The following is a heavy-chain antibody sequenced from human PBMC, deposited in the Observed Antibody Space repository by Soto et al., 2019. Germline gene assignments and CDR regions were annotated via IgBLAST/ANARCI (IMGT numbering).Heavy chain of an antibody. CDR2: LIPIYDEP. V-gene: IGHV1-69*06. D-gene: IGHD1-1*01. J-gene: IGHJ6*02. Sequence: QVQLVQSGAEVKNPASSVKVSCKTSGFTFNVYGIHWVRQAPGQGLEWMGGLIPIYDEPYYAQRFQGRVTITANKTTTTVHLELSSLWSDDTAVYFCARVREPHLDHYGLVVWGQGTTVTVS. CDR3: ARVREPHLDHYGLVV. CDR1: GFTFNVYG.